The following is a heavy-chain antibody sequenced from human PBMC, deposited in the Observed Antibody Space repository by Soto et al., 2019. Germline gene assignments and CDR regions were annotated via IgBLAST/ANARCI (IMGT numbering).Heavy chain of an antibody. CDR3: AKLLGGVTEAIDYFDY. CDR2: IYYSGST. J-gene: IGHJ4*02. D-gene: IGHD2-15*01. CDR1: GGSMSSRSYY. Sequence: SETLSLTCTVSGGSMSSRSYYWGWIRQPPGKGLEWIGSIYYSGSTYYNPSLKSRITMSVDASKNQFSLKLSSVTAADTAVYYCAKLLGGVTEAIDYFDYWGQGTLVTVSS. V-gene: IGHV4-39*01.